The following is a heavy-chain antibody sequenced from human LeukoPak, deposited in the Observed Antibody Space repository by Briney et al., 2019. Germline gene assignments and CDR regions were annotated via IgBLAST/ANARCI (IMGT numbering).Heavy chain of an antibody. CDR2: INPTSGAT. CDR3: ARDQRSSYTYYFED. Sequence: ASAKVSCKASGYTFTDYHLHWVRQAPGQGLEWMGWINPTSGATNYPPRFQGRVTMTRDTSISTAYMDLTRLTSDDTAVYYCARDQRSSYTYYFEDWGQGTLVTVSS. D-gene: IGHD3-16*01. V-gene: IGHV1-2*02. J-gene: IGHJ4*02. CDR1: GYTFTDYH.